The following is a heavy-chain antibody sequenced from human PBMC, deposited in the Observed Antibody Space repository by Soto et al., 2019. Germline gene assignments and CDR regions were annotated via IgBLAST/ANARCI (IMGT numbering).Heavy chain of an antibody. CDR2: ISAYNGNP. Sequence: ASVKVSFKASGYTFPSYGISWVRQAPGQGLEWMGWISAYNGNPNYAQKLKGRVTMKTDTSTSTAYMERRSMRSDDTAVYDCAREQGGSDYWGQGTLVTVSS. V-gene: IGHV1-18*04. J-gene: IGHJ4*02. D-gene: IGHD3-10*01. CDR3: AREQGGSDY. CDR1: GYTFPSYG.